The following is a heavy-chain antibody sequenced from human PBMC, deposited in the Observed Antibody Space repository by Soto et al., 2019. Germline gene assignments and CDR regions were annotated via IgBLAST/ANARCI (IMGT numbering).Heavy chain of an antibody. D-gene: IGHD2-2*01. J-gene: IGHJ4*02. V-gene: IGHV3-64D*06. Sequence: GGSLRLSCAASGFTFSSYGMHWVRQAPGKGLEYVSGITSNGDNTYHADSVQGRFTISRDNSKSTLYLQMTSLRVEDTAVYYCVKGNQLLRYYFEYWGRGALVTVSS. CDR2: ITSNGDNT. CDR3: VKGNQLLRYYFEY. CDR1: GFTFSSYG.